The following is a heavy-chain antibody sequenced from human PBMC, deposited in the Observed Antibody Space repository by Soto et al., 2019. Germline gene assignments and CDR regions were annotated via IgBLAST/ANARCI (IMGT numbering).Heavy chain of an antibody. D-gene: IGHD3-3*01. CDR3: ATSYDSGFDP. J-gene: IGHJ5*02. CDR1: GYSFSTYA. Sequence: QLQLMQSGGEAKNPGASVKVSCEASGYSFSTYAISWLGQAPGQGLEWMGLITPNNGYTNYAQKFQGRLILTTDIPSSTAYMELTSLRYDDTAMYYCATSYDSGFDPWGQGTLVSVS. V-gene: IGHV1-18*01. CDR2: ITPNNGYT.